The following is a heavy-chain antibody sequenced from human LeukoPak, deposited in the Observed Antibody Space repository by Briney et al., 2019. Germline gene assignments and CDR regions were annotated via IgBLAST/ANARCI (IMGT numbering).Heavy chain of an antibody. CDR1: GFTLGSHD. J-gene: IGHJ4*02. CDR2: VSSGFHA. V-gene: IGHV3-13*01. D-gene: IGHD5-18*01. Sequence: PGGSLRLSCTASGFTLGSHDMHWVRQIAGQGLEWVAAVSSGFHAFVADSVRGRFTVSREDARNSLYLQMNSLRAGDTAVYYCVREARGYHYTYFDYWGQGTLVTVSS. CDR3: VREARGYHYTYFDY.